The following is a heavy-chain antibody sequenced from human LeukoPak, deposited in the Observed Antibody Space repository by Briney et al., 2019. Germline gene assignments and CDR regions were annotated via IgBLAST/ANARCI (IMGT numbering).Heavy chain of an antibody. Sequence: GESLKISCKGSGYSFTSYWIDWVRQMPGKGLEWMGIIYPGDSDTRYSPSFQGQVTISADKSISTAYLQWSSLKASDTAMYYCARPSPASVLLWFGGLWTAGNWFDPWGQGTLVTVSS. J-gene: IGHJ5*02. D-gene: IGHD3-10*01. CDR2: IYPGDSDT. CDR3: ARPSPASVLLWFGGLWTAGNWFDP. CDR1: GYSFTSYW. V-gene: IGHV5-51*01.